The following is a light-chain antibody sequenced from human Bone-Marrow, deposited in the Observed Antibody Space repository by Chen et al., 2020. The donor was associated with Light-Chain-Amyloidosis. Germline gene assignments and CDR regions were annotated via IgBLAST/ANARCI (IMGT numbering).Light chain of an antibody. J-gene: IGLJ3*02. Sequence: NFMLTQPHSVSEPPGKTVIISCTRSSGSNATNYVPWYQQRPGSSPTTVIYEDDQRPSGVPDRFSGSIDRSSNSASLTISGLKTEDEADYYCQSYQGSSQGVFGGGTKLTVL. CDR2: EDD. CDR1: SGSNATNY. V-gene: IGLV6-57*01. CDR3: QSYQGSSQGV.